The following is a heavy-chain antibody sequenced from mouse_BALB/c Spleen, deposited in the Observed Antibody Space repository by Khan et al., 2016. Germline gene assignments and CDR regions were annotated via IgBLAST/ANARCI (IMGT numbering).Heavy chain of an antibody. V-gene: IGHV1-37*01. D-gene: IGHD2-14*01. CDR1: GYSFTGYF. CDR3: GRSAYRYDGTVDY. Sequence: VQLQQSGPELVKPGASVKLSCKASGYSFTGYFMNWVKQSHGKSLEWIGRINPYNGDTFYNQKFKGQATLTVDKSSSTAHMELLSLTSEDAADYYCGRSAYRYDGTVDYWGQGTTLTVSS. CDR2: INPYNGDT. J-gene: IGHJ2*01.